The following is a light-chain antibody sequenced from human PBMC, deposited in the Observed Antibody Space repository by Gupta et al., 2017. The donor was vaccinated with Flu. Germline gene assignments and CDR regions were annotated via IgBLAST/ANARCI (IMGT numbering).Light chain of an antibody. J-gene: IGKJ2*01. CDR2: KAS. CDR1: QRISSW. V-gene: IGKV1-5*03. CDR3: QHYNGYPHT. Sequence: IQMPQSPSTLSASVGDRVTISCRVSQRISSWLAWYQQKPGKAPKLLSYKASRVESGVPSRFSGSGSGTAFTLTISSLQPDDFATYYCQHYNGYPHTFGQGTKLQIK.